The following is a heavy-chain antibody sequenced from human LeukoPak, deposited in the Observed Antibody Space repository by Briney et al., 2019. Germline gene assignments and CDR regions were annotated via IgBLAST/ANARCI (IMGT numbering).Heavy chain of an antibody. CDR2: IWYDGSNK. V-gene: IGHV3-33*01. Sequence: GGSLRLSCAASGFSFSNYDMHWGRQAPGKVLEWVAVIWYDGSNKYYADSVKGRFTISRDNSKNTLYLQMNSLRVEDTAVYYCARGDPTVTTKQNFDYWGQGTLVTVSS. J-gene: IGHJ4*02. CDR3: ARGDPTVTTKQNFDY. D-gene: IGHD4-17*01. CDR1: GFSFSNYD.